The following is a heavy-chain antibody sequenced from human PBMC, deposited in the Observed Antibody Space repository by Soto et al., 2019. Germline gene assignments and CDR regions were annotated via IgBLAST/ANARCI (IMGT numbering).Heavy chain of an antibody. CDR3: AKRSSSSTFDY. V-gene: IGHV3-23*01. D-gene: IGHD6-6*01. Sequence: EVQLLESGGGLVKPGESLRLSCAASGFTFSSYAMSWVRQAPGKGLEWVSVISGSDDSTYYADSVKGRFTISRDNSKNPLYRQMNGLRAADTAVYYCAKRSSSSTFDYWGQGALVTVSS. CDR1: GFTFSSYA. J-gene: IGHJ4*02. CDR2: ISGSDDST.